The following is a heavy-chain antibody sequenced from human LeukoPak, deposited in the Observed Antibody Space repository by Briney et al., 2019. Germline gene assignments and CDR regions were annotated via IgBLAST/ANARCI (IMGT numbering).Heavy chain of an antibody. CDR1: GFTFSSYA. D-gene: IGHD6-19*01. V-gene: IGHV3-23*01. J-gene: IGHJ4*02. CDR2: IIGNGGGT. CDR3: AKTIQWPYYFDY. Sequence: PGGSLRLSCAASGFTFSSYAMSWVRQAPGKGLEWVSAIIGNGGGTYYADSVKGRFTVSRDNSKNTLYLQINSPRAEDTAVYYCAKTIQWPYYFDYWGQGTLVIVSS.